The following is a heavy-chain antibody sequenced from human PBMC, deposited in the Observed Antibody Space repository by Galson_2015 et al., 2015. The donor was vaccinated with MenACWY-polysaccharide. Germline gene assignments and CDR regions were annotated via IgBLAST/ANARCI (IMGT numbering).Heavy chain of an antibody. CDR3: ARTECSGNKCYLAS. D-gene: IGHD2-15*01. Sequence: SLRLSCAASGFTFSSYAMTWVRQTPGKGLEWVSSITKSGDRTHYADSVKGRFSISRDNSENTLYLQMNSLRSDDTAVYYCARTECSGNKCYLASWGQGTLVTVSS. J-gene: IGHJ5*02. CDR2: ITKSGDRT. V-gene: IGHV3-23*01. CDR1: GFTFSSYA.